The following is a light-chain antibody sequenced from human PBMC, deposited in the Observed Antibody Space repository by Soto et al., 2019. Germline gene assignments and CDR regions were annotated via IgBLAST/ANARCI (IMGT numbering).Light chain of an antibody. CDR1: QSVGTR. CDR3: QHYQSGHPIT. Sequence: VVMTQSPDTLSLSPGERATLSCRAAQSVGTRLAWYQHKTGQAPRLLISGASSRATGIPDRFTGSGSETSFTLTINRLEPEDFALYYCQHYQSGHPITFGQGTRLEIK. V-gene: IGKV3-20*01. CDR2: GAS. J-gene: IGKJ5*01.